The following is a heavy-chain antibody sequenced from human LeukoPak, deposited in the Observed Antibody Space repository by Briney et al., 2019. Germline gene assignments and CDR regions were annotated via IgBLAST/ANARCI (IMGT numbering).Heavy chain of an antibody. V-gene: IGHV4-34*01. CDR2: INHSGST. D-gene: IGHD3/OR15-3a*01. Sequence: SETLSLTCAVYGGSFSGYYWSWIRQPPGKGLEWIGEINHSGSTNYNPPLKSRVTISVDTSKNQFSLKLSSVTAADTAVYYCARGHPAGLGPQYYFDYWGQGTLVTVSS. CDR1: GGSFSGYY. J-gene: IGHJ4*02. CDR3: ARGHPAGLGPQYYFDY.